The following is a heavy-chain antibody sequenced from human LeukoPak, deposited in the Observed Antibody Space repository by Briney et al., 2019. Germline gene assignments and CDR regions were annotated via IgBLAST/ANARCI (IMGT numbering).Heavy chain of an antibody. CDR2: ITSSSSTI. CDR3: ASDLSGGDRDYFDY. Sequence: QTGGSLRLSCAASGFTFSSYSMNWVRLAPGKGLEWVSCITSSSSTIYYADSVKGRFTISRDNAKNSLYLQMNSLRAEDTAVYYCASDLSGGDRDYFDYWGQGTLVTVSS. J-gene: IGHJ4*02. D-gene: IGHD2-21*02. CDR1: GFTFSSYS. V-gene: IGHV3-48*01.